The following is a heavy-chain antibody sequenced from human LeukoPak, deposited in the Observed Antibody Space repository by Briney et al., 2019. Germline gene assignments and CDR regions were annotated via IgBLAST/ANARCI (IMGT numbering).Heavy chain of an antibody. J-gene: IGHJ4*02. CDR2: IKSKTDGGTT. CDR3: TTDQYSGTMTFDH. CDR1: GFTFSNAW. V-gene: IGHV3-15*01. D-gene: IGHD3-22*01. Sequence: GGSLRLSCAASGFTFSNAWMNWVRQAPGKGLEWVGRIKSKTDGGTTDYAAPVKGRFTVSRDDSKNTLYLQMNSLKTEDTAIYYCTTDQYSGTMTFDHWGQGTLVTVSS.